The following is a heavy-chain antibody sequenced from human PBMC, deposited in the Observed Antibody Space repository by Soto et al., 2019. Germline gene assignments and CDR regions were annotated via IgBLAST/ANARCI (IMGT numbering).Heavy chain of an antibody. J-gene: IGHJ4*02. D-gene: IGHD6-6*01. Sequence: EVQLLESGGGLVQPGGSLRLSCAASGFAFSNYAMHWVRQAPGKGLAWVSSISTSIDATYYADSVKGRFTISRDDSKNTLYLQMNSLRAEDSAVYYCAKDRTVAARNFDYWGQGTQVTVSS. CDR1: GFAFSNYA. CDR3: AKDRTVAARNFDY. CDR2: ISTSIDAT. V-gene: IGHV3-23*01.